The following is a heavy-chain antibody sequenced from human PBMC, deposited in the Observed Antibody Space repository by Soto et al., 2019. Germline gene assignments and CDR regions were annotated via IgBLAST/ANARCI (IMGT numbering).Heavy chain of an antibody. CDR1: GFTVSSNY. D-gene: IGHD3-3*01. Sequence: GGSLRLSCAASGFTVSSNYMSWVRQAPGKGLEWVSVIYSGGSTYYADSVKGRFTISRDNSKNTLYLQMNSLRAEDTAVYYCAREEGRITIFGVVSRTYMDVWGKGTTVTVSS. CDR2: IYSGGST. J-gene: IGHJ6*03. V-gene: IGHV3-66*01. CDR3: AREEGRITIFGVVSRTYMDV.